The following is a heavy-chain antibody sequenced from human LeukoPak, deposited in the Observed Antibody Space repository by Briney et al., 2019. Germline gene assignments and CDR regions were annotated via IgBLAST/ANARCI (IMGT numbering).Heavy chain of an antibody. V-gene: IGHV3-23*01. CDR3: AKGGLVHRFDP. Sequence: PGGSLRLSYAASGFTFSSYAMSWVRQPPGKGLEWVSGISGSGDNTYYADSVKGRFTISRDNSKNTLYLQMNSLRADDTAVYYCAKGGLVHRFDPWGQGTLVTVSS. CDR2: ISGSGDNT. CDR1: GFTFSSYA. J-gene: IGHJ5*02.